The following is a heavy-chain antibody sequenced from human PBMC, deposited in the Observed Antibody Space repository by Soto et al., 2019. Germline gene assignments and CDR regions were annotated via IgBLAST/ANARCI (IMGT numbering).Heavy chain of an antibody. V-gene: IGHV4-39*01. D-gene: IGHD2-2*01. CDR3: ARQRSQLLSGGWFDP. J-gene: IGHJ5*02. Sequence: PSETLSLTCTVSGGSISSSSYYWGWIRQPPGKGLEWIGSIYYSGSTYYNPSLKSRVTISVDTSKNQFTLKLSSVTAADTAVYYCARQRSQLLSGGWFDPWGQGTLVTVSS. CDR2: IYYSGST. CDR1: GGSISSSSYY.